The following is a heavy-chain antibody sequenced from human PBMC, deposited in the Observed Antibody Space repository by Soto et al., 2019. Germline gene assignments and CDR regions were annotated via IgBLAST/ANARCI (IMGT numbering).Heavy chain of an antibody. CDR3: AKDRKYEPLMVRGPHPYYYGMDV. CDR1: GFTFSSYG. D-gene: IGHD3-10*01. V-gene: IGHV3-30*18. CDR2: ISYDGSNK. Sequence: GGSLRLSCAASGFTFSSYGMHWVRQAPDKGLEWVAVISYDGSNKYYADSVKGRFTTSRDNSKNTLYLQMNSLRAEDTAVYYCAKDRKYEPLMVRGPHPYYYGMDVWGQGTTVTVSS. J-gene: IGHJ6*02.